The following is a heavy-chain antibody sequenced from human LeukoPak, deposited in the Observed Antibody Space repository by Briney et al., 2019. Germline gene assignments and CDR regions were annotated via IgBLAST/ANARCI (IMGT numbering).Heavy chain of an antibody. CDR1: GDSINTDY. CDR3: ARADSSSAYTAFDS. CDR2: IYSSGTT. Sequence: SETLSLTCSVSGDSINTDYWSWIRQPAGKGPEWIGRIYSSGTTNYNPSHKSRVTMSLDKSKNQFSLKLTSVTAADTAVYYCARADSSSAYTAFDSWGQGTLVTVSS. D-gene: IGHD2-2*01. V-gene: IGHV4-4*07. J-gene: IGHJ4*02.